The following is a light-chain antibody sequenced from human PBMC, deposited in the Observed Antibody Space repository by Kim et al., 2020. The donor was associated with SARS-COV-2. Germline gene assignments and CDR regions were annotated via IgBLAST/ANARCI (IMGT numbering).Light chain of an antibody. CDR2: GAS. J-gene: IGKJ1*01. CDR1: QSLSSN. V-gene: IGKV3-15*01. CDR3: QQYNNWPPA. Sequence: EIVMTQSPATLSVSSGERATLSCRASQSLSSNLAWYQQKPGQAPRLLIYGASTRATGIPARFTGSGSGTEFTLTISSLQSEDFAVYYRQQYNNWPPAFGQGTKVDIK.